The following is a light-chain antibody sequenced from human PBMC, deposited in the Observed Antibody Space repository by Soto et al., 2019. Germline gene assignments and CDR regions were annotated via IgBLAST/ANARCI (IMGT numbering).Light chain of an antibody. CDR3: QQLNSYPRT. CDR1: QGISTC. Sequence: RYVSDQERVNITCRASQGISTCLAWYQQKPGKAPKLLISTASTLQSGVPSRFSGSGSGTEFTLTISSLQPEDFATYYCQQLNSYPRTFGQGTKVDIK. CDR2: TAS. J-gene: IGKJ1*01. V-gene: IGKV1-9*01.